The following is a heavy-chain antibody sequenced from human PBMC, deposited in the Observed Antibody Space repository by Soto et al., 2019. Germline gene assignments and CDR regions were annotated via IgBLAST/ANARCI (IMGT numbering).Heavy chain of an antibody. J-gene: IGHJ5*02. CDR1: GDSVSAGSYY. V-gene: IGHV4-61*01. CDR2: IYYTGTT. Sequence: QVQLQESGPGLVKPSETLSLTCTVSGDSVSAGSYYWSWIRQPPGKGLEWIGFIYYTGTTRYNPSLQSRVLMSVDTSKNQLSLNLNSVTAADTAVYYCARVGSTETCFDPWCQGTLVTVSS. CDR3: ARVGSTETCFDP. D-gene: IGHD2-8*02.